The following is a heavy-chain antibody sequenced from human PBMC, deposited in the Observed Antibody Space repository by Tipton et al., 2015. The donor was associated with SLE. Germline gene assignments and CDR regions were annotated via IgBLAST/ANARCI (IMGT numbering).Heavy chain of an antibody. CDR1: GGPITGYF. CDR2: LSNRGAT. CDR3: GRWGQSSPDAGDI. D-gene: IGHD1-1*01. V-gene: IGHV4-59*01. Sequence: GLVKPSETLSLTCNVSGGPITGYFWSWVRQPPGERPECLGYLSNRGATKYNPSLKSRVSISADTSKNLFSLKLKSLIAADTAVYYRGRWGQSSPDAGDIGGRGIMVTVSS. J-gene: IGHJ3*02.